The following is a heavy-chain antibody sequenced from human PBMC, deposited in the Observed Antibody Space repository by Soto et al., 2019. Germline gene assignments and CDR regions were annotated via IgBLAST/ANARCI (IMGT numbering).Heavy chain of an antibody. CDR2: INPNSGGT. CDR3: ARDTHDYGDYVLGY. D-gene: IGHD4-17*01. CDR1: GYTFTGYY. V-gene: IGHV1-2*04. J-gene: IGHJ4*02. Sequence: DASVKVSCKASGYTFTGYYMHWVRQAPGQGLEWMGWINPNSGGTNYAQKFQGWVTMTRDTSISTAYMELSRLRSGDTAVYYCARDTHDYGDYVLGYWGQGTLVTVSS.